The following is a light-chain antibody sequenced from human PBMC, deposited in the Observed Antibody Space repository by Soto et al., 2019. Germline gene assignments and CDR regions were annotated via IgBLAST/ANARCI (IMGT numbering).Light chain of an antibody. Sequence: QSVLTQPPSVSAAPGQRVTISCSGSISNIGTNYVSWYQQLPGTAPKLLLYENDKRPSGIPDRFSGSKSGTSATLGISGLQTGDEADYYCGTWDVSLNVVFGGGTKVTV. CDR1: ISNIGTNY. CDR2: END. J-gene: IGLJ2*01. CDR3: GTWDVSLNVV. V-gene: IGLV1-51*01.